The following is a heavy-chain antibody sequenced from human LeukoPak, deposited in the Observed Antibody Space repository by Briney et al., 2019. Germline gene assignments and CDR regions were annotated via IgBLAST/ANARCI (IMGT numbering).Heavy chain of an antibody. Sequence: GGSLRLSCAASGFTFSSYEMNWVRQAPGKGLEWVPYISSSGSTIYYADSVKGRFTISRDNAKNSLYLQMNSLRAEDTAVYYCARGTGWSEPYFDYWGQGTLVTVSS. V-gene: IGHV3-48*03. CDR3: ARGTGWSEPYFDY. J-gene: IGHJ4*02. CDR1: GFTFSSYE. D-gene: IGHD6-19*01. CDR2: ISSSGSTI.